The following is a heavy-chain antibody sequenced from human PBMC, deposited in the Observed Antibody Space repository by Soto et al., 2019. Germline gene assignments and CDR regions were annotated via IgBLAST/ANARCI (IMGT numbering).Heavy chain of an antibody. J-gene: IGHJ6*03. D-gene: IGHD1-7*01. CDR3: ARQGELRGTYFFYMDV. CDR2: IYDSGST. V-gene: IGHV4-59*08. Sequence: SETLSLTCRVSGGSISSYKWSWIRQPPGKGLEWIGHIYDSGSTDYNPSLKSRVTISQDTSKNQLSLRLSSVTAADTAVYYCARQGELRGTYFFYMDVWGKGTTVTVSS. CDR1: GGSISSYK.